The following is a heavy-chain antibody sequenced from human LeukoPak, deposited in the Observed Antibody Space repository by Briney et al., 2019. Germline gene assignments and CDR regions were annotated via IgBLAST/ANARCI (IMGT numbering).Heavy chain of an antibody. V-gene: IGHV1-69*06. CDR1: GGTFSSYA. D-gene: IGHD3-10*01. Sequence: SVKVSCKASGGTFSSYAISWVRQAPGQGLEWMGGIIPIFGTANCAQKFQGRVTITADKSTSTAYMELSSLRSEDTAVYYCARDRGGFGEPLDYWGQGTLVTVSS. J-gene: IGHJ4*02. CDR2: IIPIFGTA. CDR3: ARDRGGFGEPLDY.